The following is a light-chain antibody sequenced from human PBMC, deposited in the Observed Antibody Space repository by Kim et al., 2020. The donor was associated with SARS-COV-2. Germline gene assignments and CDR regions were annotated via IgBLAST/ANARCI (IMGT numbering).Light chain of an antibody. V-gene: IGKV3-20*01. J-gene: IGKJ1*01. CDR2: TAS. CDR3: QQYGSSPRT. CDR1: QSVRSNY. Sequence: SPGERATLSCRASQSVRSNYLAWYQQKPGQAPRLLMYTASTRPTGIPDRFSGSGSGTDFTLSITRLGPEDFAVYYCQQYGSSPRTFGQGTKVDIK.